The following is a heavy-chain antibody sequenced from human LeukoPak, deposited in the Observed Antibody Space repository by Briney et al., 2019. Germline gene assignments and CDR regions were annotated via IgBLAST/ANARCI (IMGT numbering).Heavy chain of an antibody. CDR3: VLVRGVIIIEYYFDY. J-gene: IGHJ4*02. D-gene: IGHD3-10*01. V-gene: IGHV3-23*01. CDR2: ISGSGGST. Sequence: GGSLRLSCAASGFTFSSYAMSWVRQAPGKGLEWVSAISGSGGSTYYADSVKGRFTISRDNSKNTLYLQMNSLRAEDTAVYYCVLVRGVIIIEYYFDYWGQGTLVTVSS. CDR1: GFTFSSYA.